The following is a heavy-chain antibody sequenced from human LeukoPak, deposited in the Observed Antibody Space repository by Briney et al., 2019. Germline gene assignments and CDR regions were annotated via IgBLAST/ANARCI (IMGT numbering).Heavy chain of an antibody. CDR2: ISYDGSNK. D-gene: IGHD6-19*01. CDR3: ARDLAVAAAFDN. CDR1: GFTFSSYA. V-gene: IGHV3-30-3*01. J-gene: IGHJ4*02. Sequence: GGSLRLSCAASGFTFSSYAMHWVRQAPGKGLEWVAVISYDGSNKYYADSVKGRFTISRDNSKNTLYLQMNSLRAEDTAVYYCARDLAVAAAFDNWGQGTQVTVSS.